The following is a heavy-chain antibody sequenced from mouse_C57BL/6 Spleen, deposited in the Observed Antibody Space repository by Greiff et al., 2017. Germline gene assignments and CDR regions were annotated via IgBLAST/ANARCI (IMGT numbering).Heavy chain of an antibody. Sequence: QVQLQQPGAELVKPGASVKLSCKASGYTFTSYWMHWVKQRPGRGLEWIGRIDPNSGGTKYNEKFKSKATLTVDKPSSTAYMQLSSLTSKDSAVYYCARDYGSSPMGYWGQGTSVTVSS. D-gene: IGHD1-1*01. CDR3: ARDYGSSPMGY. CDR1: GYTFTSYW. CDR2: IDPNSGGT. V-gene: IGHV1-72*01. J-gene: IGHJ4*01.